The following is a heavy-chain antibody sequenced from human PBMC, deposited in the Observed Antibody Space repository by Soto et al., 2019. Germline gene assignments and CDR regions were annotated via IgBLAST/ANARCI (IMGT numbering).Heavy chain of an antibody. V-gene: IGHV3-30*18. CDR1: GFTFSDYA. D-gene: IGHD3-16*02. CDR2: ISFDGSER. J-gene: IGHJ4*02. Sequence: QVQLVESGGGVVQPGRSLRLSCAASGFTFSDYAMHWVRQAPGKGLEWVAVISFDGSERYHADSVKGRFTISRDNSXNTLNLQMDSLRVDDTAVYYCAKALGELSPESYDYWGQGTLITVSS. CDR3: AKALGELSPESYDY.